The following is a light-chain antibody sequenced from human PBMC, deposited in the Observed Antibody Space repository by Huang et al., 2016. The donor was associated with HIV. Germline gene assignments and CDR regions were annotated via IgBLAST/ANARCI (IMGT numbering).Light chain of an antibody. CDR1: QSLNKF. CDR3: QQRSSSLT. J-gene: IGKJ4*01. Sequence: IVLTQSPATLSLSPGERATLSCRASQSLNKFLAWYQQKPGQAPRLLIYSATDRATGVPARFSSGGSGTDFTLTITDLKAEDFAIYYCQQRSSSLTFGGGTKVEIK. V-gene: IGKV3-11*01. CDR2: SAT.